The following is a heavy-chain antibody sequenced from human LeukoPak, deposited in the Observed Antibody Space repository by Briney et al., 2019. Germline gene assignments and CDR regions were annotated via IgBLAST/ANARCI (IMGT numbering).Heavy chain of an antibody. CDR1: VYTFSSFY. V-gene: IGHV1-46*01. CDR2: NNPSGGRT. D-gene: IGHD1-26*01. Sequence: ASVKVSCKASVYTFSSFYMHWVRQAPGQGLEWMGVNNPSGGRTTYAQKLQGRVTMTRDTSTSTVYMELSSLRSEDTAVYYCSRELGGSYFDYWGQGALVTVSS. J-gene: IGHJ4*02. CDR3: SRELGGSYFDY.